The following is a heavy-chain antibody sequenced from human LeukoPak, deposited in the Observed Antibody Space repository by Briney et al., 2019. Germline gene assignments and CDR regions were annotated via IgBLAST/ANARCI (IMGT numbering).Heavy chain of an antibody. Sequence: PGGSLRLSCAASGFTFSSHGMNWVRQAPGKGLEWVAVIWYDGSNKYYADSVKGRFTISRGNSKNTLCLQMNSLRDEDTAMYYCARWGDGKRFDYWGQGTLVTVSS. D-gene: IGHD2-21*02. V-gene: IGHV3-33*01. CDR3: ARWGDGKRFDY. J-gene: IGHJ4*02. CDR2: IWYDGSNK. CDR1: GFTFSSHG.